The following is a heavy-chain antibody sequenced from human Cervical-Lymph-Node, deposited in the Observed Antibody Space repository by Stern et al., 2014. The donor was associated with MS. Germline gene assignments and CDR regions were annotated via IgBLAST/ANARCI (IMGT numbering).Heavy chain of an antibody. CDR3: AHTTVTFDEAYGLDV. V-gene: IGHV2-5*02. J-gene: IGHJ6*02. CDR2: IYWDADE. D-gene: IGHD4-17*01. Sequence: QVTLRESGPTLVKPTQTLTLTCTFSGFSLSTSGEGVGWIRQPPGKALEWLAVIYWDADERYSPSLNSRLTITKDTSKNQVVLTMANMDPVDTGTYYCAHTTVTFDEAYGLDVWGQGTTVTVSS. CDR1: GFSLSTSGEG.